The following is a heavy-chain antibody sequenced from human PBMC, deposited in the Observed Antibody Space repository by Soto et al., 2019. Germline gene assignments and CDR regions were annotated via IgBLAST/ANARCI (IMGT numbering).Heavy chain of an antibody. V-gene: IGHV3-23*01. D-gene: IGHD5-18*01. Sequence: GGSLRLSCAASGFTFSSYAMSWVRQAPGKGLEWVSAISGSGGSTYYADSVEGRFTISRDNSKNTLYLQMNSLRAEDTAVYYCAKDPMDTAMSHYMDVWGKGTTVTVSS. CDR1: GFTFSSYA. J-gene: IGHJ6*03. CDR2: ISGSGGST. CDR3: AKDPMDTAMSHYMDV.